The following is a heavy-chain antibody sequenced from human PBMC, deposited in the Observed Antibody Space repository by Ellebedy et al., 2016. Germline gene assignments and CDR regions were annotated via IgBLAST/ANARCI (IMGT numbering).Heavy chain of an antibody. CDR1: TSMFSVSW. Sequence: GESLKISCVDSTSMFSVSWMGWARQAPGKGLEWLAHIKADGGDTSYAASVKGRFIVSRDNARKSLFLQMNSLRVEDTAVYYCTRGHYEIWGQGTLVTVSS. D-gene: IGHD3-22*01. J-gene: IGHJ4*02. V-gene: IGHV3-7*01. CDR3: TRGHYEI. CDR2: IKADGGDT.